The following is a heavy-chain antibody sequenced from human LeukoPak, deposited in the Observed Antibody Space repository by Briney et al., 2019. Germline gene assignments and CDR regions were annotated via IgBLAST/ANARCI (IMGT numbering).Heavy chain of an antibody. J-gene: IGHJ4*02. Sequence: PGGSLRLSCAASGFTVSSNYMSWVRQAPGKGLEWVSVIYSGGSTYYADSVKGRFTISRDNSKNTLYLQMNSLRAEDTAVYYCAREASGYANFDYWGQGTLVTVSS. CDR1: GFTVSSNY. CDR3: AREASGYANFDY. CDR2: IYSGGST. D-gene: IGHD5-12*01. V-gene: IGHV3-66*01.